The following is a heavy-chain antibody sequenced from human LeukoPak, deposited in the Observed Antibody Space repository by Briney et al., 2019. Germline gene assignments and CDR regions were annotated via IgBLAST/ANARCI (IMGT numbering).Heavy chain of an antibody. CDR1: GYTYTSYY. J-gene: IGHJ4*02. D-gene: IGHD6-13*01. CDR2: INPSGGST. Sequence: GASVNVSCKASGYTYTSYYMHWVRQPPGKGREWMGIINPSGGSTSYAQKLQGRVTMTRDTSTSTVYRELRSLRSENAPVYYCARAIAAAGTGDYWGQGTLVTVPS. CDR3: ARAIAAAGTGDY. V-gene: IGHV1-46*01.